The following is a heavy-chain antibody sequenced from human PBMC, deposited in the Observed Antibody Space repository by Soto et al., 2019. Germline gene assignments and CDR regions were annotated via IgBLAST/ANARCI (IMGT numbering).Heavy chain of an antibody. J-gene: IGHJ4*02. CDR1: GASINSGGFY. CDR3: ASGNAWEVIFAS. CDR2: IYFSGST. Sequence: QVQLQESGPGLVKPSQTLSLTCTVSGASINSGGFYWSWLRQLPGKGLEWIGYIYFSGSTYYNPSLDSLLTISLDTSQNQFSLKLSSVIAADTAVYYCASGNAWEVIFASWGQGALVTVS. V-gene: IGHV4-31*01. D-gene: IGHD3-10*01.